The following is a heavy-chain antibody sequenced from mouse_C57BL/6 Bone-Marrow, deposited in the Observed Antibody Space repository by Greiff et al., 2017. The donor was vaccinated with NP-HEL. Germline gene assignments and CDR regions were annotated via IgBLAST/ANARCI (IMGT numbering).Heavy chain of an antibody. D-gene: IGHD1-1*01. Sequence: QVQLQQSGAELVRPGASVTLSCKASGYTFTDYEMHWVKQTPVHGLEWIGAIDPETGGTAYNQKFKGKAILTADKSSSTAYMELRSLTSEDSAVYYCTRGITTVVAPFDYGGQGTTLTVSS. CDR3: TRGITTVVAPFDY. CDR1: GYTFTDYE. J-gene: IGHJ2*01. V-gene: IGHV1-15*01. CDR2: IDPETGGT.